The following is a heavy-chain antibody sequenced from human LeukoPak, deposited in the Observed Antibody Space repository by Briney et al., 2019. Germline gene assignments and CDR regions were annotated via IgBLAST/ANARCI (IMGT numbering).Heavy chain of an antibody. Sequence: GGSLRLSCAASGFTFSNYEMNWVRQAPGKGLEWVSYISRSSGSSIYYADSVRGRFTISRDNAKSSLYLQLNSLRVEDTAVYHCASTQTFDYWGQGALVTVPS. CDR2: ISRSSGSSI. CDR3: ASTQTFDY. J-gene: IGHJ4*02. CDR1: GFTFSNYE. V-gene: IGHV3-48*03.